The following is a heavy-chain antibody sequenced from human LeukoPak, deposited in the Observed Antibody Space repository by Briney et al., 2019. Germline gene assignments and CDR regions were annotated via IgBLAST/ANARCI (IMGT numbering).Heavy chain of an antibody. CDR2: FDPEDGET. D-gene: IGHD2-15*01. Sequence: ASVKVSCKVSGYTLTELSIHWVRQAPGKGLEWMGGFDPEDGETIYTQKFQGRVTMTEDTSTDTAYMELSSLRSEDTAVYYCATYRGYCSGGRCYTFDYWGQGTLVTVSS. CDR3: ATYRGYCSGGRCYTFDY. J-gene: IGHJ4*02. V-gene: IGHV1-24*01. CDR1: GYTLTELS.